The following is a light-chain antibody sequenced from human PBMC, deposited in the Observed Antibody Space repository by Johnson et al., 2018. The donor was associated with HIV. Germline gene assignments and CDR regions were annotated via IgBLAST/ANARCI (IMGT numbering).Light chain of an antibody. J-gene: IGLJ1*01. Sequence: QSVLTQPPSVSAAPGQKVTISCSGSSSNIGNNYVSWYQQLPGTAPKLLIYENNQRPSAIPDRFSGSKSGTSATLGITGLQTGDEADYYCGTWDSSLSAHVFGTGTKVTVL. V-gene: IGLV1-51*02. CDR2: ENN. CDR3: GTWDSSLSAHV. CDR1: SSNIGNNY.